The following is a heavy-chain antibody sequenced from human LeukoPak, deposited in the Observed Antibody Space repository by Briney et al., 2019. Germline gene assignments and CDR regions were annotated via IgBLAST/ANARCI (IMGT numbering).Heavy chain of an antibody. CDR3: ARRGVYDAAY. CDR1: GFTFSSYS. D-gene: IGHD5/OR15-5a*01. J-gene: IGHJ4*02. Sequence: GGSLRLSCAASGFTFSSYSMNWVRQAPGKGLEWVSSISSSSSYIYYAYSVNGLFTISRDTANNSLYMLMNSLRAEDTAVYFSARRGVYDAAYCGQGTLVTVPS. CDR2: ISSSSSYI. V-gene: IGHV3-21*01.